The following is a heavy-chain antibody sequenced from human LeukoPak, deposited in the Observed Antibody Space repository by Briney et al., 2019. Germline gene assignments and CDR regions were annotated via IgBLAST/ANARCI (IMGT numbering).Heavy chain of an antibody. Sequence: SETLSLTCSVSGDSISPYYWSWIRQPPGKGLEWIAQIYYSGSTNYNPSLKSRVTISVDTSKNQFSLKLSSVTAADTAVYYCARFTVTTTEEGNWFDPWGQGTLVTVSS. CDR1: GDSISPYY. D-gene: IGHD4-17*01. V-gene: IGHV4-59*08. CDR2: IYYSGST. J-gene: IGHJ5*02. CDR3: ARFTVTTTEEGNWFDP.